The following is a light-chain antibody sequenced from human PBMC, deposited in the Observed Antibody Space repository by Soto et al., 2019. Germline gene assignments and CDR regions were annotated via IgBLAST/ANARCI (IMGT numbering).Light chain of an antibody. CDR1: QNISRY. V-gene: IGKV1-39*01. Sequence: DIQMTQSPSTLSGSVGDRVTITCRASQNISRYLNWYQQKPGTAPNLLIYSASTLQSGVPSRFSGSGSGTDFTLTISSLQFGDFATYYCQQSYYTPITFGQGTRLEIK. CDR2: SAS. J-gene: IGKJ5*01. CDR3: QQSYYTPIT.